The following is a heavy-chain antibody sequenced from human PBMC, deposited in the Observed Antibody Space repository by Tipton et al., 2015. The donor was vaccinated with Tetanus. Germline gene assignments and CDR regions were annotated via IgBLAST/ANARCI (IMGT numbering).Heavy chain of an antibody. D-gene: IGHD3-10*01. V-gene: IGHV4-4*07. CDR3: ASHYGSGSDDAFDI. CDR2: IYSSGST. J-gene: IGHJ3*02. Sequence: TLSLTCAVSGGSITGYFWSWIRQPAGKGLEWIGRIYSSGSTHYNPSLKSRVTMSLDTSKNQFSLKLSSVTAADTAVYYCASHYGSGSDDAFDIWGQGTMVTVSS. CDR1: GGSITGYF.